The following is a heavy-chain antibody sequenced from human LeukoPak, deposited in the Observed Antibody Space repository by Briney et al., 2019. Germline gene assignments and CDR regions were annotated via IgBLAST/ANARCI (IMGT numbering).Heavy chain of an antibody. CDR3: ARGLVLTYYYFES. CDR1: GFTVSSNY. D-gene: IGHD2-8*02. Sequence: GGSLRLSCAASGFTVSSNYMTWVRQAPGKGLEWVSVILGGGGTYYADSVKGRFTISRDNSKNTLYLQMNSLRAEDTAVYYCARGLVLTYYYFESWGQGTLVAVSS. CDR2: ILGGGGT. J-gene: IGHJ4*02. V-gene: IGHV3-66*01.